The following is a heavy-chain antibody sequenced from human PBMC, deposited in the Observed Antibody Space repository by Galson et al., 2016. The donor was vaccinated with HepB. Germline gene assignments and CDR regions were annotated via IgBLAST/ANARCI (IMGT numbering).Heavy chain of an antibody. J-gene: IGHJ4*02. CDR3: ARYGSWTGFDY. CDR2: ISHSGSA. V-gene: IGHV4-31*03. CDR1: AGTINIGGYF. D-gene: IGHD2-15*01. Sequence: TLSLTCNVSAGTINIGGYFWSWIRQHPGRGLEWIGYISHSGSAYFNPSLKSRLTISVDPSRNQFSLELRSVTAADTAVYFCARYGSWTGFDYWGQGILVTVSS.